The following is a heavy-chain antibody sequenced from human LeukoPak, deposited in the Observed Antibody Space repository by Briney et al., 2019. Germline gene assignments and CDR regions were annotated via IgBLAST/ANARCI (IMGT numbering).Heavy chain of an antibody. Sequence: EASVKVSCKASGYTFTSYGISWVRQAPGQGLEWMGWISAYNGNTNYAQKLQGRVTMTTDTSTSTAYMELRSLRSDDTAVYYCARVGGGFAVSHPGDWFDPWGQGTLVTVSS. D-gene: IGHD3-16*01. CDR1: GYTFTSYG. CDR2: ISAYNGNT. V-gene: IGHV1-18*01. J-gene: IGHJ5*02. CDR3: ARVGGGFAVSHPGDWFDP.